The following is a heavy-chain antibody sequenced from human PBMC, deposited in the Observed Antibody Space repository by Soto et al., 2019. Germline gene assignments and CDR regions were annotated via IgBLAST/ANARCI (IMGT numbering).Heavy chain of an antibody. CDR2: IYWNDDK. J-gene: IGHJ4*02. V-gene: IGHV2-5*01. D-gene: IGHD6-25*01. CDR1: VFSLTTSGVG. CDR3: AHRLGSRGSFDY. Sequence: SGPTLVNPTQTLTLTFTFSVFSLTTSGVGVGWIRQPPGKAPEWLALIYWNDDKRYSPSLRSRLTITKGTSKNQVVLTMTDMDPVDTATYYCAHRLGSRGSFDYWGQGSLVTVSS.